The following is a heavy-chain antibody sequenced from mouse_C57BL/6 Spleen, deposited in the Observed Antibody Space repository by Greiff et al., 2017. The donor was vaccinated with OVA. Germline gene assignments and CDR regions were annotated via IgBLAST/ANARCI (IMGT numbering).Heavy chain of an antibody. D-gene: IGHD2-4*01. CDR1: GYAFSSSW. Sequence: QVQLQQSGPELVKPGASVKISCKASGYAFSSSWMNWVKQRPGKGLEWIGRIYPGDGDTNYNGTFKGKATLTADKSSSTAYMQLSSLTSEDSAVYFCARAGDYDYDGDYWGQGTTLTVSS. V-gene: IGHV1-82*01. CDR3: ARAGDYDYDGDY. CDR2: IYPGDGDT. J-gene: IGHJ2*01.